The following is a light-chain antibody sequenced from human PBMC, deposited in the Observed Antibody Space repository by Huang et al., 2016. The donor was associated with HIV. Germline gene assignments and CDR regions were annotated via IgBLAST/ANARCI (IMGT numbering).Light chain of an antibody. J-gene: IGKJ4*01. V-gene: IGKV1-9*01. CDR3: QQLNNFPLT. Sequence: IQLTQSPSSLSSSVGARVTITCRASQGISSYLAWYQQKPGKAPKLLIYAASTLERWVPSRFSGSGSGTDFTLTIRSLQPEDFATYYCQQLNNFPLTFGGGTKVEIK. CDR2: AAS. CDR1: QGISSY.